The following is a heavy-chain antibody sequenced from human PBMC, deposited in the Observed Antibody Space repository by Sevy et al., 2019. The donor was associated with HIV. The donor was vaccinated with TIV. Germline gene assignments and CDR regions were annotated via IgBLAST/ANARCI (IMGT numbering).Heavy chain of an antibody. Sequence: GGSLRLSCAASGFTFSSYWMSWVRQAPGKGLEWVANIKQDGSEKYYVDSVKGRFTISRDNAKNSLYLQMNSRRAEDTAVYYCARGGRGVIIYHWGQGTLVTVSS. V-gene: IGHV3-7*03. J-gene: IGHJ5*02. CDR3: ARGGRGVIIYH. CDR2: IKQDGSEK. CDR1: GFTFSSYW. D-gene: IGHD3-10*01.